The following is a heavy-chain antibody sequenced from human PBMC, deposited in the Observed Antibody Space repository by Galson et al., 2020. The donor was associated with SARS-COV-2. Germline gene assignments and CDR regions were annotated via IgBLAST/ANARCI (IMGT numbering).Heavy chain of an antibody. D-gene: IGHD3-10*01. CDR2: INHSGSS. V-gene: IGHV4-34*08. CDR1: GGTFSGYY. Sequence: SETLSLTCAVNGGTFSGYYWTWIRQPPGKGLEWIGEINHSGSSNYNPSLKSRVPMSVDTSKNQFSLKLSSVTAADTGVYYCAKRNELVGCGQLLFSNNNYGMNFGGKGTRSPSPQ. J-gene: IGHJ6*01. CDR3: AKRNELVGCGQLLFSNNNYGMNF.